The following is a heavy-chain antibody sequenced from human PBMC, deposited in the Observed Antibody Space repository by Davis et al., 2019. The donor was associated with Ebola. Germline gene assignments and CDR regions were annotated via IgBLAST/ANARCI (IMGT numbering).Heavy chain of an antibody. Sequence: PGGSLRLSCAASGFTFSSYAMHWVRQTPGKGLEWVAAISFDGTYKHYADSVKGRFTISRDNAKNSLYLQMNSLRDEDTAVYYCARHGWLGYSSSPLYFDLWGRGTLVTVSS. CDR3: ARHGWLGYSSSPLYFDL. CDR1: GFTFSSYA. V-gene: IGHV3-30*04. D-gene: IGHD6-6*01. J-gene: IGHJ2*01. CDR2: ISFDGTYK.